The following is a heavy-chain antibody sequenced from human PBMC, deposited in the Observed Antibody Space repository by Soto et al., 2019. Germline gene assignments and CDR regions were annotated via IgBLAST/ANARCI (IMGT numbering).Heavy chain of an antibody. CDR3: AKFYYDSGAYRGGFDY. D-gene: IGHD3-10*01. CDR2: IRGAGGYT. J-gene: IGHJ4*02. CDR1: GFTFSNYA. V-gene: IGHV3-23*01. Sequence: EVQLLESGGGLVQPGGSLRLSCAASGFTFSNYAMSWVRQAPGKGLECVSIIRGAGGYTNYADSVKGRFTISRDNSKNTLYLQMNSLRGEDTALYYCAKFYYDSGAYRGGFDYWGQGILVTVSS.